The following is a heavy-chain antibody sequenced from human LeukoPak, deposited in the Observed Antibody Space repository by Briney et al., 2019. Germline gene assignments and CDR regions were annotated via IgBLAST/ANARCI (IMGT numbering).Heavy chain of an antibody. V-gene: IGHV3-30*02. CDR3: TRGYVGIDY. J-gene: IGHJ4*02. CDR1: GFTFSGYA. Sequence: GGSLRLSCAASGFTFSGYAMNWVRQAPGKGLEWVAFIRYDGSNAYYADSVKGRFTISRDNAKNTLFLQMNSLRAGDTAVYYCTRGYVGIDYWGQGTLVTVSS. CDR2: IRYDGSNA. D-gene: IGHD5-12*01.